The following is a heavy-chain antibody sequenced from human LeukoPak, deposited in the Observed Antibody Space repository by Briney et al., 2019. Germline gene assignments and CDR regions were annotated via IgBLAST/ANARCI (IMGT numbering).Heavy chain of an antibody. D-gene: IGHD6-19*01. Sequence: PGGSLRLSCAASGFTFSSYSMIWVRQAPGKGLEWVASISNNRSYIYYADSVKGRFTISRDNAKNSLYLQMNSLRAEDTAVYYCASSRPYSSGWTGYYYYGMDVWGQGTTATVSS. CDR2: ISNNRSYI. V-gene: IGHV3-21*01. CDR3: ASSRPYSSGWTGYYYYGMDV. J-gene: IGHJ6*02. CDR1: GFTFSSYS.